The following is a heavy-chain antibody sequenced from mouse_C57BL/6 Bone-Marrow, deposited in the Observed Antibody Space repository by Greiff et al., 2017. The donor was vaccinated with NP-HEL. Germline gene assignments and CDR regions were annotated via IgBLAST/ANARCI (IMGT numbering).Heavy chain of an antibody. V-gene: IGHV1-15*01. D-gene: IGHD1-1*01. Sequence: VQLQQSGAELVRPGASVTLSCKASGYTFTDYEMHWVKQTPVHGLEWIGAIDPETGGTAYNQKFKGKAILTADKSSSTAYMELRSLTSEDSAVYYCTRSPIYYYGSSYFYYFDYWGQGTTLTVSS. CDR1: GYTFTDYE. J-gene: IGHJ2*01. CDR2: IDPETGGT. CDR3: TRSPIYYYGSSYFYYFDY.